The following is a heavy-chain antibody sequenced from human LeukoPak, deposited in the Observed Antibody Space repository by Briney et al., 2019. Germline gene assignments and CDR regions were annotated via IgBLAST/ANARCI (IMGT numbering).Heavy chain of an antibody. CDR1: GFTFTSSA. Sequence: GTSVKVSCKASGFTFTSSAVQWVRQARGQRLEWIGWIVVGSGNTNYAQKFQERVTITRDMSTSTAYMELSSLRSEDTAVYYCATDYRGAWPAAAGNHDAFDIWGQGTMVTVSS. V-gene: IGHV1-58*01. CDR3: ATDYRGAWPAAAGNHDAFDI. CDR2: IVVGSGNT. D-gene: IGHD6-13*01. J-gene: IGHJ3*02.